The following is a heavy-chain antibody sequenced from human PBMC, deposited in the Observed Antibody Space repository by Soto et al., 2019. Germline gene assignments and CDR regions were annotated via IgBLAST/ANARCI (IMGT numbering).Heavy chain of an antibody. V-gene: IGHV1-69*01. D-gene: IGHD6-19*01. CDR3: ARGGTSGWLKGAYDV. CDR1: GGTLNKHA. Sequence: QVQLVQSGAEVKKPGSSVKVSCRASGGTLNKHAITWVRRAPGQGLEWLGGIIPMFGIPNYPQKFQGRVPITADASTNTSHMELIGLTSDDTAVYYCARGGTSGWLKGAYDVWGQGTMVTVSS. J-gene: IGHJ3*01. CDR2: IIPMFGIP.